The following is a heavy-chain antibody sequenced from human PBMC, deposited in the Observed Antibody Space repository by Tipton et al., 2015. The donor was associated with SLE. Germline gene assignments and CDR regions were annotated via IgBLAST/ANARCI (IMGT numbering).Heavy chain of an antibody. CDR2: IDYSGST. CDR3: ARGWWFDP. D-gene: IGHD6-19*01. J-gene: IGHJ5*02. Sequence: LRLSCTVSGGSISSYYWSWIRQPPGKGLEWIGYIDYSGSTNYNPALKSRVTISVDTSKNQFSLKLSSVTAADTTVYYCARGWWFDPWGQGTLVTVSS. V-gene: IGHV4-59*01. CDR1: GGSISSYY.